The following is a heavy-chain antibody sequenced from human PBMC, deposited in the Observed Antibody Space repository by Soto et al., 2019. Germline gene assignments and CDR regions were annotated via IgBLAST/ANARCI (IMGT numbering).Heavy chain of an antibody. CDR2: ISYDGSNK. D-gene: IGHD2-8*01. CDR3: ARDLGLMVYAIGYY. V-gene: IGHV3-30-3*01. Sequence: QVQLVESGGGVVQPGRSLRLSCAASGFTFSSYAMHWVRQAPGKGLEWVAVISYDGSNKYYADSVKGRFTISRDNSKNTLYLQMNSLRAEDTAVYYCARDLGLMVYAIGYYWGQGTLVTVSS. J-gene: IGHJ4*02. CDR1: GFTFSSYA.